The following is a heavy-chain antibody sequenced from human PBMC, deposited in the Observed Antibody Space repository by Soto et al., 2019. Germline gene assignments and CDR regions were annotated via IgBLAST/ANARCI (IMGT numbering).Heavy chain of an antibody. CDR1: GGSISSYY. Sequence: SETLSLTCTVSGGSISSYYWSWIRQPPGKGLEWIGYIYYSGSTNYNPSLKSRVTISVDTSKNQFSLKLSSVTAADTAVYYCARAGNYGVGWPPEYYFDYWGQGTLVTVS. D-gene: IGHD1-7*01. CDR3: ARAGNYGVGWPPEYYFDY. J-gene: IGHJ4*02. V-gene: IGHV4-59*01. CDR2: IYYSGST.